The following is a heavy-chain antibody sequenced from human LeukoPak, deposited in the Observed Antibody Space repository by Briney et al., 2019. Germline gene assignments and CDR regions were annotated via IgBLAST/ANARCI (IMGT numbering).Heavy chain of an antibody. CDR3: ARERGDYGDYALDP. CDR1: GYSFTRYG. Sequence: ASVKVSCKASGYSFTRYGISWVRQAPGQGLEWMAWISAYNGNTNYAQKFQGRVTMTTDTSSSTAYMELRSLRSDDTAVYYCARERGDYGDYALDPWGQGTLVTVSS. J-gene: IGHJ5*02. V-gene: IGHV1-18*01. CDR2: ISAYNGNT. D-gene: IGHD4-17*01.